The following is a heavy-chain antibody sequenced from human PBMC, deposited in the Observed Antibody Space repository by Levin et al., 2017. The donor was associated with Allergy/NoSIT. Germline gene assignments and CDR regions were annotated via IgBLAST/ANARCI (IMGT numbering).Heavy chain of an antibody. CDR3: ARGRYYYGSGNWFDP. D-gene: IGHD3-10*01. V-gene: IGHV4-61*01. J-gene: IGHJ5*02. CDR1: GGSVSVSSGTYY. CDR2: IYSSGRT. Sequence: SETLSLTCTVSGGSVSVSSGTYYWNWIRQPPGKGLEWIGYIYSSGRTKYNPSLKSRVTISVDTSKNQFSLKLSSVTAADTAVDFCARGRYYYGSGNWFDPWGQGTLVTVSS.